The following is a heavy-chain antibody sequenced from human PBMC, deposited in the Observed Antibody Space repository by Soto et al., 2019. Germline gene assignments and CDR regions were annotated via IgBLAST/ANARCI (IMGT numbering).Heavy chain of an antibody. Sequence: SETLSLTCAISGDSVSSNSAAWNWIRQSPSRGLEWLGRTYYRSKWSNDYALSVKGRITINPDTSKNQFSLQLNSLTPEDTAVYYCARGYAFDIWGQGTMVTVSS. V-gene: IGHV6-1*01. J-gene: IGHJ3*02. CDR3: ARGYAFDI. CDR2: TYYRSKWSN. CDR1: GDSVSSNSAA.